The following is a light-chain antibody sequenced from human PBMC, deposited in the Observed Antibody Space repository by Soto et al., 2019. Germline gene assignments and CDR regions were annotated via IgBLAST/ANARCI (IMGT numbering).Light chain of an antibody. J-gene: IGKJ4*01. V-gene: IGKV1-5*03. CDR1: QSISYW. CDR3: HQYSNYPLT. Sequence: DIPMTQSPSTLSASVGDRVTITCRASQSISYWLAWYQQKPGKAPNLLIYKASSIESGVPSRFSGSGSGTEFTLTINSLQPDDFATYSCHQYSNYPLTFGGGTKVEI. CDR2: KAS.